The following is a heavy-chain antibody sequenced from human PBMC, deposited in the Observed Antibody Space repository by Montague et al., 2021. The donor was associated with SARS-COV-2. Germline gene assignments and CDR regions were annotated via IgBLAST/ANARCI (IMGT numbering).Heavy chain of an antibody. J-gene: IGHJ2*01. CDR1: GGSISSCTYY. CDR3: ARQAQWQLSLFFDL. CDR2: LNYSGKT. D-gene: IGHD6-19*01. V-gene: IGHV4-39*01. Sequence: SETLSLTCTVSGGSISSCTYYWVWVRQPPGKGLEWVVTLNYSGKTYYNPSLKSRVTISVDTSKNPFSLKVTSVTAADTAVYYCARQAQWQLSLFFDLWGRGTLVTVSS.